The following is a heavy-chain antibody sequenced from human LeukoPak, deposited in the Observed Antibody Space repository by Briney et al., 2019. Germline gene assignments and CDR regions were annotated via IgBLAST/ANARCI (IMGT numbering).Heavy chain of an antibody. CDR1: GGSFSGYY. J-gene: IGHJ5*02. CDR2: INHSVST. D-gene: IGHD3-16*02. CDR3: ARARSDYVWGSYRLHWFDP. Sequence: PSETLSLTCADYGGSFSGYYWSWIRQPPGNGLERIGEINHSVSTNYNPSLKSRVTISVDTSKDQFSLELSSVSAADTAVYYCARARSDYVWGSYRLHWFDPWGQGTLVTVSS. V-gene: IGHV4-34*01.